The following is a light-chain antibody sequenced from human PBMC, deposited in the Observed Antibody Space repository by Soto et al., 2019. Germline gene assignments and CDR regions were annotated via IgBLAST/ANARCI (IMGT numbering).Light chain of an antibody. Sequence: ETVMTQSPATLSVSPGERATLSCRASQSVSTNLAWYQQKPGQAPRLLIYDISLRGTGIPTRFSGSGSGTEFTLTISSLQSEDFAVYYCQQYGSSPYTFGLGTKLEIK. CDR3: QQYGSSPYT. V-gene: IGKV3D-15*01. CDR1: QSVSTN. J-gene: IGKJ2*01. CDR2: DIS.